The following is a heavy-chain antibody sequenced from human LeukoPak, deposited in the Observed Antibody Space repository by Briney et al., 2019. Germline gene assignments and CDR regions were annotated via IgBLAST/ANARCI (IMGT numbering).Heavy chain of an antibody. Sequence: SGPALVKPTQTLTLTCTFSGFSLSTSGMRVTWIRQPQGKALEWLARIDWDDGKFYRTSLKTTLTITKDTSKNQVVLTMTNMDPVDTATYYCARSGYSGYDGYWFDPWGQGTLVTVSS. CDR3: ARSGYSGYDGYWFDP. CDR1: GFSLSTSGMR. V-gene: IGHV2-70*04. J-gene: IGHJ5*02. CDR2: IDWDDGK. D-gene: IGHD5-12*01.